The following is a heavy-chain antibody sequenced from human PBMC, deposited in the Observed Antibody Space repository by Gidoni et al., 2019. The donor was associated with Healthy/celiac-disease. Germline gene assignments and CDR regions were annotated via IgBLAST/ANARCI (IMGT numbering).Heavy chain of an antibody. J-gene: IGHJ4*02. Sequence: EVQLLESGGGLVQPGGSLRLSCSASGFTFSSYAMSWVRQAPGKGLEWVAAISGSGGSTYYADSVKSRFTISRDNSKNTLYLQMNSLRAEDTAVYYCAKDDPNELDTASYWGQGTLVTVSS. CDR2: ISGSGGST. V-gene: IGHV3-23*01. CDR3: AKDDPNELDTASY. CDR1: GFTFSSYA. D-gene: IGHD5-18*01.